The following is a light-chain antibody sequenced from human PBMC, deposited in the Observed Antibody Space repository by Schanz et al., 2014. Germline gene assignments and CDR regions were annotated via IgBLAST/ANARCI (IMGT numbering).Light chain of an antibody. Sequence: EIVLTQSPGTLSLSPGERATLSCRASQTVSSSYLAWYQQKPGRAPRLLIYGASSRASGIPDRFSGSGSGTAFTLTISSLQSEDFAVYYCQQYNNWPPTFGPGTTVDIK. CDR1: QTVSSSY. J-gene: IGKJ3*01. CDR2: GAS. V-gene: IGKV3-20*01. CDR3: QQYNNWPPT.